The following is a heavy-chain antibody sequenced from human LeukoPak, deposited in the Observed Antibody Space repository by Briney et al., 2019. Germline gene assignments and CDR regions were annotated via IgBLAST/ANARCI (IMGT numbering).Heavy chain of an antibody. D-gene: IGHD3-10*01. CDR2: INSDGSST. Sequence: GGSLRLSCAASGFTFSSYWMHGVRQAPGKGLVWVSRINSDGSSTNYGDSVKGRFTISRDNAKNTLYLQMNSLRAEDTAMYYCARAVYYSNYLGYWGQGTLVTVSS. CDR3: ARAVYYSNYLGY. J-gene: IGHJ4*01. CDR1: GFTFSSYW. V-gene: IGHV3-74*01.